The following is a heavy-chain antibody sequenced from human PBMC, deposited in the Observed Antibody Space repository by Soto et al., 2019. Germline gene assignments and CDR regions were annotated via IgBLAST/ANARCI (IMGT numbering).Heavy chain of an antibody. Sequence: EVQLVQSGAEVKKPGESLKISCKGSGYSFTSYWIGWVRQMPGKGLEWMGIIYPGDSDTRYSPSFQGQVTISADKSISTAYLQWSSLKASDTAMYYCARGRAYSGYEDYYYYMDVWGKGTTVTVSS. CDR3: ARGRAYSGYEDYYYYMDV. J-gene: IGHJ6*03. V-gene: IGHV5-51*03. D-gene: IGHD5-12*01. CDR1: GYSFTSYW. CDR2: IYPGDSDT.